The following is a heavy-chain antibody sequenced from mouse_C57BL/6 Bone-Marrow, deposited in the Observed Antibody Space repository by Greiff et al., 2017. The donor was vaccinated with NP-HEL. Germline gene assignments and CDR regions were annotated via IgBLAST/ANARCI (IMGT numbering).Heavy chain of an antibody. Sequence: QVQLQQSGPELVKPGASVKLSCKASGYTFTSYDINWVKQRPGQGLEWIGWLYPRDGSTKYNEKFKGKATLTVDTSSSTAYMELRSLTSEDSAVYFCARGFITTVVLDWYFDVWGTGTTVTVSS. J-gene: IGHJ1*03. CDR3: ARGFITTVVLDWYFDV. V-gene: IGHV1-85*01. D-gene: IGHD1-1*01. CDR2: LYPRDGST. CDR1: GYTFTSYD.